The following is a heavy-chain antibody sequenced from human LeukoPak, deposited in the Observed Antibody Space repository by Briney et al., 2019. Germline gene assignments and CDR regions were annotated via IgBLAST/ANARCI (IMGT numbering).Heavy chain of an antibody. CDR2: ISGSGGST. V-gene: IGHV3-23*01. Sequence: QSGGSLRLSCAASGFTFSSYAMCWVRQAPGKGLEWVSAISGSGGSTYYGDSVKGRFTISRDNSKNKLYLQMNSLRAEDTAVYYCAKDLQGRSSWYNWNDRNQSGFDPWGQGTLVTVSS. CDR1: GFTFSSYA. CDR3: AKDLQGRSSWYNWNDRNQSGFDP. J-gene: IGHJ5*02. D-gene: IGHD1-1*01.